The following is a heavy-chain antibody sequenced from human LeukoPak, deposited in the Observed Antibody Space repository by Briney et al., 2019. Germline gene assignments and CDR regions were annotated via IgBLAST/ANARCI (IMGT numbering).Heavy chain of an antibody. Sequence: GGSLRLSCAASGFTFDDYAMRWVRQAPGKGLEWVSLISWDGGSTYYADSVKGRFTISRDYSKNSLYLQMNSLRAEDTALYYCAKDRGYYGSGSFALGVWGKGTTVTVSS. CDR2: ISWDGGST. J-gene: IGHJ6*04. CDR3: AKDRGYYGSGSFALGV. CDR1: GFTFDDYA. D-gene: IGHD3-10*01. V-gene: IGHV3-43D*03.